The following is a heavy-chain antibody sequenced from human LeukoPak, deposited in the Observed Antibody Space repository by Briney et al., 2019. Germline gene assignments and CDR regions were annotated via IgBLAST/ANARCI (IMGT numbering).Heavy chain of an antibody. J-gene: IGHJ5*02. CDR1: GFKIDDYY. CDR3: VSDPFCSSTTGCSFVDWFDL. CDR2: VTSDGGNT. V-gene: IGHV3-20*04. D-gene: IGHD2/OR15-2a*01. Sequence: GGSLRLSCAASGFKIDDYYMSWVRQVPGRGLEWVAGVTSDGGNTEYVDSVRGRFAISRDNTKNSLFLQMNSLRTEDTAVYYWVSDPFCSSTTGCSFVDWFDLWGQETLVTVSS.